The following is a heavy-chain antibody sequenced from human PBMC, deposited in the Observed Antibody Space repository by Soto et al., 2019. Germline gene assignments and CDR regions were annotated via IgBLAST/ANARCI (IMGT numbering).Heavy chain of an antibody. CDR1: GYTFTGYY. V-gene: IGHV1-2*02. CDR2: INPNSGGT. Sequence: ASVKVSCKASGYTFTGYYMHWVRQAPGQGLEWMGWINPNSGGTNYAQKFQGRVTMTRDTSISTAYMELSRLRSDDTAVYYCARAVVVPAGEYYYYGMDVWGQGTTVTVS. D-gene: IGHD2-2*01. J-gene: IGHJ6*02. CDR3: ARAVVVPAGEYYYYGMDV.